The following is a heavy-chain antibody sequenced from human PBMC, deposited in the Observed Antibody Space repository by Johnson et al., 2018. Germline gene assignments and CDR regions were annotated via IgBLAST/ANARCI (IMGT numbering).Heavy chain of an antibody. CDR3: AKKGDYDTQWFPGAFDI. CDR2: LSGGGAST. J-gene: IGHJ3*02. V-gene: IGHV3-NL1*01. CDR1: GFTFSSYG. D-gene: IGHD3-22*01. Sequence: QVQLVESGGGVVQPGRSLRLSCAASGFTFSSYGMHWVRQAPGKGLEWVSRLSGGGASTYYAASVTGRFTIPRDNSQNTLYLQMTSLRAEDTAVYYWAKKGDYDTQWFPGAFDIWGQGTMVTVSS.